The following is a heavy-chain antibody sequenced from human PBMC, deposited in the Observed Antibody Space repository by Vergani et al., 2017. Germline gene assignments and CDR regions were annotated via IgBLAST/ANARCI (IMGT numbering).Heavy chain of an antibody. Sequence: QVQLVQSGAEVKKPGSSVKVSCKASGCTFSTYAISWVRQAPGQGLEWMGRLIPIFGTTNYAQNFQGRVTITADESTSTAYMELSSLRSEDTAVYYCARDRRYCSGGSCYLDYWGQGTLITVSS. CDR1: GCTFSTYA. J-gene: IGHJ4*02. CDR3: ARDRRYCSGGSCYLDY. CDR2: LIPIFGTT. D-gene: IGHD2-15*01. V-gene: IGHV1-69*13.